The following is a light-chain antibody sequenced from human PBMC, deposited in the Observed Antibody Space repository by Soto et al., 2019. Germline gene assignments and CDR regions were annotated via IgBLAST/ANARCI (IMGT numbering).Light chain of an antibody. V-gene: IGKV1-5*03. CDR2: KAS. Sequence: DIQMTQSPSTLSGSVGDRVTITCLASQTISSWLAWYQQKPVKAPKLLIYKASTLKSGVPSRFSGSGSGTEFTLTISSLQPDDFATYYCQLYTSYSEAFGQGTKVDIK. CDR3: QLYTSYSEA. J-gene: IGKJ1*01. CDR1: QTISSW.